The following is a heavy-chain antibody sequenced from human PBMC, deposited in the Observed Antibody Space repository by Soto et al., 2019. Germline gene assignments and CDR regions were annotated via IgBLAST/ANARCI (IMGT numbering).Heavy chain of an antibody. D-gene: IGHD5-12*01. CDR3: AKGDRRDGYNYAFDI. CDR1: GFTFDDYA. J-gene: IGHJ3*02. V-gene: IGHV3-9*01. Sequence: GGSLRLSCAASGFTFDDYAMHWVRQAPGKGLEWVSGISWNSGSIGYADSVKGRFTISRDNAKNSLYLQMNSLRAEDTALYYCAKGDRRDGYNYAFDIWGQGTMVT. CDR2: ISWNSGSI.